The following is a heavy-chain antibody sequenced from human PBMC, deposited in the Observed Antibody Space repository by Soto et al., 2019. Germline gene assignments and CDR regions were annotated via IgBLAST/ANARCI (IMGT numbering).Heavy chain of an antibody. CDR3: ARHPPRGEATKSDAFDI. Sequence: QVQLQESGPGLVKPSETLSLTCTVSGGSMSSYYWSWIRQPPGKGPEWIGYIYYSGSTNYNPSLKNRVTISVDTSKNQFSLNLSSVTAADTAVYYCARHPPRGEATKSDAFDIWGQGTMVTVSS. D-gene: IGHD5-12*01. CDR2: IYYSGST. J-gene: IGHJ3*02. V-gene: IGHV4-59*08. CDR1: GGSMSSYY.